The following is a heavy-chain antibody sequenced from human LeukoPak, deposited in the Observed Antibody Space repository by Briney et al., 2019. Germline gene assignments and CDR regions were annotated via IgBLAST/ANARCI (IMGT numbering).Heavy chain of an antibody. CDR2: IYYSGST. J-gene: IGHJ6*02. CDR1: GGSISSYY. D-gene: IGHD2-2*01. Sequence: PSETLSLTCTVSGGSISSYYWSWIRQPPGKGLEWIGYIYYSGSTNYNPSLKSRVTISVDTSKNHFSLKLSSVTAADTAVYYCAREYCSSTSCYRGMDVWGQGTTVTVSS. V-gene: IGHV4-59*01. CDR3: AREYCSSTSCYRGMDV.